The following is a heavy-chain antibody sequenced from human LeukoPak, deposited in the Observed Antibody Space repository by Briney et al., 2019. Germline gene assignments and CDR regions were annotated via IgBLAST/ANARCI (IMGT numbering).Heavy chain of an antibody. Sequence: PSETLSLTCAVYGGSFSGYYWSWIRQPPGKGLEWIGEINHSGSTNYNPSLKSRVTISVDTSKNQFSLKLSSVTATDTAVYYCARDRYGGNYYYYYYMDVWGKGTTVTVSS. CDR3: ARDRYGGNYYYYYYMDV. V-gene: IGHV4-34*01. J-gene: IGHJ6*03. CDR2: INHSGST. D-gene: IGHD4-23*01. CDR1: GGSFSGYY.